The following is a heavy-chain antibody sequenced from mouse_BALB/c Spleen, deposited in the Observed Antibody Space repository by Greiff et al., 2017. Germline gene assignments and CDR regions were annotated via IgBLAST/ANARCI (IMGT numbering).Heavy chain of an antibody. V-gene: IGHV1-69*02. Sequence: VQLQQPGAELVKPGASVKLSCKASGYTFTSYWMHWVKQRPGQGLEWIGEIDPSDSYTNYNQKFKGKATLTVDKSSSTAYMQLSSLTSEDSAVYYCARRGFTTVVVIDYWGQGTTLTVSS. CDR1: GYTFTSYW. CDR3: ARRGFTTVVVIDY. J-gene: IGHJ2*01. CDR2: IDPSDSYT. D-gene: IGHD1-1*01.